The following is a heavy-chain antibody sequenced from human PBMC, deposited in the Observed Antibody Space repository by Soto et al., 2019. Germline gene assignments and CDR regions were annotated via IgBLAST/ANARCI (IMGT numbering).Heavy chain of an antibody. CDR1: GFSFSSYA. CDR3: AKDPRCAAVSFFDY. CDR2: IAADGVDK. J-gene: IGHJ4*01. Sequence: QVQLVESGGGVVEPGRSLSLSCAASGFSFSSYAMHWVRQAPGKGLEWVAVIAADGVDKKYADSVKGRITISRDNSKNTLSLQMNGLRPEDTAVYYCAKDPRCAAVSFFDYWGHGTLVTVSS. V-gene: IGHV3-30*18. D-gene: IGHD6-13*01.